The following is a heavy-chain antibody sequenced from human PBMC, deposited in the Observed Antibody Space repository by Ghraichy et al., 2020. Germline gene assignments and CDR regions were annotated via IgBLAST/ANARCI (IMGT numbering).Heavy chain of an antibody. Sequence: SETLSLTCTVSGDSVSSGSYYWTWIRQPPGKGLEWIGYVYYSGTTNYNPSLKSRVTISVDTSKNQFSPKLSSVTAADTALYYCARGGSWNFHFDYWGPGTLVTVSS. D-gene: IGHD1-7*01. CDR3: ARGGSWNFHFDY. J-gene: IGHJ4*02. V-gene: IGHV4-61*01. CDR2: VYYSGTT. CDR1: GDSVSSGSYY.